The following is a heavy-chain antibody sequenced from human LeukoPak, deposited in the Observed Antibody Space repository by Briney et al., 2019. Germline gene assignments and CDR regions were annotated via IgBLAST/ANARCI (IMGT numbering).Heavy chain of an antibody. V-gene: IGHV1-24*01. J-gene: IGHJ4*02. D-gene: IGHD6-19*01. CDR1: GYTLTELS. Sequence: ASVKVSCKVSGYTLTELSMHWVRHAPGKGREWMGGFDPEDGETIYAQKFQGRVTMTEDTSTDTAYMELSSLRSEDTAVYYCATVSGWSYYFDYWGQGTLVTVSS. CDR3: ATVSGWSYYFDY. CDR2: FDPEDGET.